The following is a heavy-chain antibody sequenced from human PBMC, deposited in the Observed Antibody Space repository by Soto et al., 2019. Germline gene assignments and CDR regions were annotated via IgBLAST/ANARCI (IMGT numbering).Heavy chain of an antibody. CDR3: ARLGLYCSGGSCYYWFDP. J-gene: IGHJ5*02. Sequence: SETLSLTCTVSGGSISSSSYYWGWIRQPPGKGLEWIGSIYYSGSTYYNPSLKSRVTISVDTSKNQFSLKLSSVTAAGTAVYYCARLGLYCSGGSCYYWFDPWGQGTLVTVSS. CDR1: GGSISSSSYY. CDR2: IYYSGST. V-gene: IGHV4-39*01. D-gene: IGHD2-15*01.